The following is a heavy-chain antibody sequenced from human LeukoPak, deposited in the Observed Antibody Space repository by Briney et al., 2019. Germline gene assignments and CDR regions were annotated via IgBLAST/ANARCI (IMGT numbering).Heavy chain of an antibody. D-gene: IGHD4-17*01. V-gene: IGHV4-39*01. CDR2: IYYSGST. J-gene: IGHJ4*02. CDR1: GGSISSSSYY. CDR3: AVTADFSTRKLRGLHYDY. Sequence: SETLSLTCTVSGGSISSSSYYWGWIRQPPGKGLEWIGSIYYSGSTYYNPSLKSRVTISVDTSKNQFSLKLSSVTAADTAVYYCAVTADFSTRKLRGLHYDYWGQGTLVTVSS.